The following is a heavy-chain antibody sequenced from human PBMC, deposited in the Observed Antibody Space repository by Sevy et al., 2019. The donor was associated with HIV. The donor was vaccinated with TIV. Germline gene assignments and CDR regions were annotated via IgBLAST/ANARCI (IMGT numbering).Heavy chain of an antibody. J-gene: IGHJ5*02. CDR2: IYSNGNS. D-gene: IGHD6-19*01. CDR3: AREGGASSAWFENWFGP. Sequence: SETLSLTCTVSGGSITSYSWSWIRQPAGNGLEWLGRIYSNGNSNYNPSLKSRVTMSVDTSKNQFSLKLTSVNAADTAVYFCAREGGASSAWFENWFGPWGQGTVVTVSS. CDR1: GGSITSYS. V-gene: IGHV4-4*07.